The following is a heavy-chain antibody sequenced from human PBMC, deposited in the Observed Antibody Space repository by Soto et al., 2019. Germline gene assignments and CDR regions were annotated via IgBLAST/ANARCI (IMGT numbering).Heavy chain of an antibody. CDR2: IYYSGST. J-gene: IGHJ4*02. V-gene: IGHV4-31*03. D-gene: IGHD3-10*01. CDR3: ARYYGSEYYFDY. CDR1: GGSISSGGYY. Sequence: SETLSLTCTVSGGSISSGGYYWSWIRQHPGKGLEWIGYIYYSGSTYYNPSLKSRVTISVDTSKNQFSLKLSSVAAADTAVYYCARYYGSEYYFDYWGQGTLVTVSS.